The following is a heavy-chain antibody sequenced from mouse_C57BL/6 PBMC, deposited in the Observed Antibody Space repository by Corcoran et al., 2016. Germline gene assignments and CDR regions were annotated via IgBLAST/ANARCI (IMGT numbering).Heavy chain of an antibody. Sequence: QIQLVQSGPELKKPGETVKISCKASGYTFTTYGISWVKQAPGKGLKWMGWINTYSGVPTYADDFKGRFAFSLETSASTAYLQINNLKNEDTATYFCARSDYYGRLYAMDYWGQGTSVTVSS. CDR2: INTYSGVP. D-gene: IGHD1-1*01. J-gene: IGHJ4*01. CDR3: ARSDYYGRLYAMDY. CDR1: GYTFTTYG. V-gene: IGHV9-3*01.